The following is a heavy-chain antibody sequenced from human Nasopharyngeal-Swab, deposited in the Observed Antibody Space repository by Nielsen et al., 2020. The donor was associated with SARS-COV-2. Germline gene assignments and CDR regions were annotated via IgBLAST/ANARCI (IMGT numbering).Heavy chain of an antibody. V-gene: IGHV3-7*01. J-gene: IGHJ4*02. CDR2: IKQDGSEK. CDR3: ARLESSSWYWSY. CDR1: GFTFSSYW. D-gene: IGHD6-13*01. Sequence: GESLKISCAASGFTFSSYWMSWVRQAPGKGLEWVANIKQDGSEKYYVDSVKGRFGISRDNAKNSLYLQMNSLRAEDTAVYYCARLESSSWYWSYWGQGTLVTVSS.